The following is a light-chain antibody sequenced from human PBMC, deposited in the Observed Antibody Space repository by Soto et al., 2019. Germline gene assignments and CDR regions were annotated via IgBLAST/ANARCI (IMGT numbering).Light chain of an antibody. J-gene: IGKJ4*01. CDR2: RAS. V-gene: IGKV3-20*01. CDR1: QTITT. CDR3: QQYGNLPLT. Sequence: EIVLTQSPGTLSLSPGERATLSCRASQTITTLAWYQRKPGQAPRRLIYRASSRATGVPDRFSGSGSGTDYTLTISRLEPEDFAVYYCQQYGNLPLTFGEGTKVEIK.